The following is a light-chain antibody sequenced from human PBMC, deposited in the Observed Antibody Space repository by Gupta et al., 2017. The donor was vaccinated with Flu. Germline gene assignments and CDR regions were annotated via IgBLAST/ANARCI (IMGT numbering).Light chain of an antibody. CDR2: INRDGSH. CDR3: QTWGTGIRV. Sequence: QLVLTQSPSASASLGASVTLTCTLSSGHSSYAIAWPQQKPEKGPRYLMKINRDGSHSKGDGIPDRFSGSSSGAERYLTISSLQSEDEADYYCQTWGTGIRVFGGGTKLTVL. J-gene: IGLJ2*01. V-gene: IGLV4-69*01. CDR1: SGHSSYA.